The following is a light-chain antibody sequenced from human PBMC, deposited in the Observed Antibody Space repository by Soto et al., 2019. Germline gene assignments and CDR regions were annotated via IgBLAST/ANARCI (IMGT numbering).Light chain of an antibody. V-gene: IGKV3-11*01. CDR3: QQYDGSPLT. CDR1: QSVSSY. CDR2: DAS. J-gene: IGKJ3*01. Sequence: EIVLTQAPGTLSLSPGERATLSGGASQSVSSYLAWYQQKPGQAPRLLIYDASNRATGIPARFSGSGSGTDFTLTISSLEPEDFAMYYCQQYDGSPLTFGPGTKVDI.